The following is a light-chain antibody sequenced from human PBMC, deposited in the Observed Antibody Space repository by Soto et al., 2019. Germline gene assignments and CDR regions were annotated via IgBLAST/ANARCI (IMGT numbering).Light chain of an antibody. CDR2: AAS. J-gene: IGKJ3*01. V-gene: IGKV1-39*01. Sequence: DIQMTQSPSSLSASVGDRVTITCRASQSISSYLNWYQQKPGKAPKLLIYAASILQSGVPSRFSGSGSGTDFTLSISSLQPEDFETYYCQQKDTFGPGTKVDIK. CDR3: QQKDT. CDR1: QSISSY.